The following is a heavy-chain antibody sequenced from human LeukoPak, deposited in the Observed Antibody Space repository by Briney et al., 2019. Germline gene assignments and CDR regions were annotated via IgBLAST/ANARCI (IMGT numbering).Heavy chain of an antibody. V-gene: IGHV3-7*01. CDR2: IKQDGTEG. J-gene: IGHJ4*02. Sequence: GGSLRLSCAASGFTFTTYWMSWVRQAPGKGLEWVANIKQDGTEGYYVDSVKGRFTISRDNAKNSLYLQMNSLRVEDTAVYYCAKVAKYYYGSETYYFFEHWGQGTPVTASS. CDR1: GFTFTTYW. CDR3: AKVAKYYYGSETYYFFEH. D-gene: IGHD3-10*01.